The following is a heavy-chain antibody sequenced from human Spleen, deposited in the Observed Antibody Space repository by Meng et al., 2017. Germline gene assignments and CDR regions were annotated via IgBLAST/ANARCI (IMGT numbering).Heavy chain of an antibody. V-gene: IGHV3-33*01. CDR1: GFTFSSYG. CDR3: ARDLDWVGRVSGNYYDTFDI. CDR2: IWYDGSNK. J-gene: IGHJ3*02. D-gene: IGHD3-10*01. Sequence: GESLKISCAASGFTFSSYGMHWVRQAPGKGLEWVAVIWYDGSNKYYADSVKGRFTISRDNAKNTLYLQMHSLRAEDTAVYYCARDLDWVGRVSGNYYDTFDICGQGTMVTVS.